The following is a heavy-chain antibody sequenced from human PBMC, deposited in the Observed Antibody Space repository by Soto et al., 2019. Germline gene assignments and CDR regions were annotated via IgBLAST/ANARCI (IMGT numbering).Heavy chain of an antibody. Sequence: QVQLQESGPGLVKPSETLSLTCTVSGGSISSYYWSWIRQPPGKGLEWIGYIYYSGSTNDNPSLKSRVTISVDTSKNQFSLKLSSVTAADTAVYYCARGGERGYSAQHDYYGMDVWGKGTTVTVSS. CDR1: GGSISSYY. J-gene: IGHJ6*04. CDR2: IYYSGST. V-gene: IGHV4-59*01. D-gene: IGHD5-12*01. CDR3: ARGGERGYSAQHDYYGMDV.